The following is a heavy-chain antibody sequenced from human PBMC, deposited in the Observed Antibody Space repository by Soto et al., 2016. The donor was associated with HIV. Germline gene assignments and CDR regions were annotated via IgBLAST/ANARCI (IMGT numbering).Heavy chain of an antibody. CDR2: INHSGTT. CDR3: ATWASPGYYFDY. Sequence: QVRLQQWGAGPLRPSETLSLTCAVYGGSFSGYSFAWVRQPPGKGLEWIGEINHSGTTKYNPSLKSRVTISMDMSKNHFXLRLNSMTAADTALYYCATWASPGYYFDYWGQGTLVTVSS. V-gene: IGHV4-34*02. CDR1: GGSFSGYS. J-gene: IGHJ4*02.